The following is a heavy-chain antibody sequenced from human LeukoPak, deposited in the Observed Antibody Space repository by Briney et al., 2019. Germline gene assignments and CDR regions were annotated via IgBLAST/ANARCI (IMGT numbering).Heavy chain of an antibody. J-gene: IGHJ4*02. D-gene: IGHD3-16*01. CDR1: GFTFDDYA. CDR2: ISWNSGSI. CDR3: APAGE. V-gene: IGHV3-9*01. Sequence: GGSLRLSCAASGFTFDDYAMHWVRQAPGKGLEWVSGISWNSGSIGYADSVKGRFTISRDDSKNTLYLQMNSLRAEDTAVYYCAPAGEGGQGTLVTVSS.